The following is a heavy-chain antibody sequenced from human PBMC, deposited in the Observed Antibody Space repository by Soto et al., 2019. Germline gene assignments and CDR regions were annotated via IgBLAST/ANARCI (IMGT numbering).Heavy chain of an antibody. CDR2: IWYDGSNK. V-gene: IGHV3-33*01. J-gene: IGHJ6*02. Sequence: GGSLRLSCAASGFTFSSYGMHWVRQAPGKGLEWVAVIWYDGSNKYYADSVKGRFTISRDNSKNTLYLQMNSLRAEDTAVYYCARDYDNNRDALAVSGQGTTVTVSS. CDR1: GFTFSSYG. CDR3: ARDYDNNRDALAV. D-gene: IGHD3-3*01.